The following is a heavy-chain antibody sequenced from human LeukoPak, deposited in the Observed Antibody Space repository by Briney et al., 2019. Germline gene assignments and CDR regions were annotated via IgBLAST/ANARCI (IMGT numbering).Heavy chain of an antibody. V-gene: IGHV4-31*03. CDR1: GGSISSGGYY. D-gene: IGHD5-12*01. Sequence: SETLSLTCTVSGGSISSGGYYWSWLRQHPGKGLEWIGYIYYSGSTYYNPSLKSRVTISVDTSKNQFSLKLSSVTAADTAVYYCARSFYSGYDLGLDYWGQGTLVTVSS. J-gene: IGHJ4*02. CDR3: ARSFYSGYDLGLDY. CDR2: IYYSGST.